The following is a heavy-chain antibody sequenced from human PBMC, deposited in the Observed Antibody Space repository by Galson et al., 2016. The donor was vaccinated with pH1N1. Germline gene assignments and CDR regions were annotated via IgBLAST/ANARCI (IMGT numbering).Heavy chain of an antibody. V-gene: IGHV3-7*05. J-gene: IGHJ4*02. CDR3: ASKLYGDPNY. CDR2: INQDDSKK. CDR1: GFTFSDYW. Sequence: SLRLSCAASGFTFSDYWMSWVRQAPGKGLEWVANINQDDSKKNYVASVRGRFTISRDNAKNSLFLQMNGLRVEDTAVYYCASKLYGDPNYWGQGALVTVSS. D-gene: IGHD4-17*01.